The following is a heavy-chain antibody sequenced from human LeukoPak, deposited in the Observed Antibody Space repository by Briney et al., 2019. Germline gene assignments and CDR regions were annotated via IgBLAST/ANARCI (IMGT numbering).Heavy chain of an antibody. CDR2: IYYSGST. J-gene: IGHJ5*02. CDR3: ARVEDHGDYGGNWFDP. Sequence: SETLSLTCTVSGGSISSGGYYWSWIRQHPGKGLEWIGYIYYSGSTYYNPSLKSRVTISVDTSKNQFSLKLSSVTAADTAVYYCARVEDHGDYGGNWFDPWGQGTLVTVSS. V-gene: IGHV4-31*03. CDR1: GGSISSGGYY. D-gene: IGHD4-17*01.